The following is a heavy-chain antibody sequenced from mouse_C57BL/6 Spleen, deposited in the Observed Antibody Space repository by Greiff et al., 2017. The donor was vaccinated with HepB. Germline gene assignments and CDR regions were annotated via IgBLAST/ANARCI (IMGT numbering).Heavy chain of an antibody. J-gene: IGHJ2*01. V-gene: IGHV1-5*01. CDR2: IYPGNSDT. CDR1: GYTFTSYW. Sequence: DVQLVESGTVLARPGASVKMSCKTSGYTFTSYWMHWVKQRPGQGLEWIGAIYPGNSDTSYNQKFKGKAKLTAVTSASTAYMELSSLTNEDSAVYYCTSTTVVATPYFDYWGQGTTLTVSS. CDR3: TSTTVVATPYFDY. D-gene: IGHD1-1*01.